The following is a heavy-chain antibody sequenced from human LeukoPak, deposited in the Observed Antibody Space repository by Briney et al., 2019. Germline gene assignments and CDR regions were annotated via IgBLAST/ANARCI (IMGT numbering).Heavy chain of an antibody. J-gene: IGHJ2*01. D-gene: IGHD3-3*01. Sequence: GGSLRLSCAASGFTFSSYAMHWVRQAPGKGLEYVSAISSNGGSTYYANSVKGRFTISRDNAKNSLYLQMNSLRAEDTAVYYCARDKRRDDFWSGYYKAGLYFDLWGRGTLVTVSS. CDR1: GFTFSSYA. V-gene: IGHV3-64*01. CDR2: ISSNGGST. CDR3: ARDKRRDDFWSGYYKAGLYFDL.